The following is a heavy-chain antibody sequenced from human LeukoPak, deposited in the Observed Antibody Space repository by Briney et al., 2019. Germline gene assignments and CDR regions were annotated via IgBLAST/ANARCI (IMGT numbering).Heavy chain of an antibody. CDR1: GFTFSSYW. V-gene: IGHV3-74*01. CDR2: INSDGSST. CDR3: ARDRDSSGYPYFDY. Sequence: GGSLRLSCAASGFTFSSYWMHWVRQAPGKGLVWVSRINSDGSSTSYADSVKGRFTISRDNAKNTLYLQMNSLRAEDTAVYYSARDRDSSGYPYFDYWGQGTLVTVSS. D-gene: IGHD3-22*01. J-gene: IGHJ4*02.